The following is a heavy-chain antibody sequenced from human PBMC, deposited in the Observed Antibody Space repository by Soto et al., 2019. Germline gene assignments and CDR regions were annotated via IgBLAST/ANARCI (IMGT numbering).Heavy chain of an antibody. CDR1: GVSISSSNW. CDR3: SRAKLTGAGYYYYGMDV. V-gene: IGHV4-4*02. Sequence: SETLSLTCAVSGVSISSSNWWSWVRQPPGKGLEWIGEIYHSGSTNYNPSLKSRVTISVDKSKNQFSLKLSSVTAADTAVYYCSRAKLTGAGYYYYGMDVWGQGTTVTVSS. CDR2: IYHSGST. J-gene: IGHJ6*02. D-gene: IGHD6-19*01.